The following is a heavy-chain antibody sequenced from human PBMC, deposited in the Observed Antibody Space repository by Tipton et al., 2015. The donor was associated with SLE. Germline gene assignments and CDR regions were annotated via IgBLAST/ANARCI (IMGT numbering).Heavy chain of an antibody. J-gene: IGHJ4*02. CDR3: ARQPYYESPFDY. V-gene: IGHV4-59*08. CDR2: FYGGST. D-gene: IGHD3-22*01. Sequence: TLSLTCTVSGGSINSRYWSWIRPPPGKGLEWIGYFYGGSTSYNPSLRGRVTISGDTSKNQFSLTLHSVTAADTAVYFCARQPYYESPFDYWGQGTLVTVSS. CDR1: GGSINSRY.